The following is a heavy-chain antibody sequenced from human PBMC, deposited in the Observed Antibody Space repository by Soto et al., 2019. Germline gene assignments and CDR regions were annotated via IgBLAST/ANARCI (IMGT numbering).Heavy chain of an antibody. V-gene: IGHV1-69*13. CDR1: GGTFSSYA. D-gene: IGHD1-7*01. CDR2: IIPIFGTA. CDR3: ARESYNWNYSETYYYYGMDV. J-gene: IGHJ6*02. Sequence: VQVSCKASGGTFSSYAISWVRQAPGQWLEWMGGIIPIFGTANYAQKFQGRVTITADKSTSTAYMELSSLRSEDTAVYYCARESYNWNYSETYYYYGMDVWGQGTTVTVSS.